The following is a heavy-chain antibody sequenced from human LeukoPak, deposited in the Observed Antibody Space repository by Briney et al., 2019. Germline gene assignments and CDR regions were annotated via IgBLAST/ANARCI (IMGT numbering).Heavy chain of an antibody. CDR3: AKEGLLWFGESPSFDY. D-gene: IGHD3-10*01. CDR1: GFTFSSYG. J-gene: IGHJ4*02. V-gene: IGHV3-30*18. Sequence: PGGSLRLSCAASGFTFSSYGMHWVRQAPGKGLEWVAVISYDGSNKYYADSVKGRFTISRDNSKNTLYLQMNSPRAEDTAVYYCAKEGLLWFGESPSFDYWGQGTLVTVSS. CDR2: ISYDGSNK.